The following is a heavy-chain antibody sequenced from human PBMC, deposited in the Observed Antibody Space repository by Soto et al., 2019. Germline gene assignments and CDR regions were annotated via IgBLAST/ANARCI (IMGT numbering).Heavy chain of an antibody. J-gene: IGHJ4*02. CDR1: GFTFDDYA. CDR2: VSWNSVRI. D-gene: IGHD5-12*01. Sequence: GGSLRLSCAASGFTFDDYAMHWVRQAPGKGLEWVSGVSWNSVRIYYADSVKGRFTISRDNAKNSLYLQMNSLRAEDTALYYCASSRSLNGGYDYWGKGTLATVSS. CDR3: ASSRSLNGGYDY. V-gene: IGHV3-9*01.